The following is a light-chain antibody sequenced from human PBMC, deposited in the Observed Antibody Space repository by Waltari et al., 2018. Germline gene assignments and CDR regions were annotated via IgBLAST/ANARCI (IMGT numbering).Light chain of an antibody. J-gene: IGLJ3*02. CDR1: VLAKKY. V-gene: IGLV3-27*01. CDR3: YSVSANSWV. CDR2: RDN. Sequence: SYELTQPSSVSLSPGQTANNTCSGNVLAKKYGRWLQQKPGQAPMLLIYRDNARPSGIPERFSGSSSGTTVTLTISGAHVEDEADYYCYSVSANSWVFGGGTRLTVL.